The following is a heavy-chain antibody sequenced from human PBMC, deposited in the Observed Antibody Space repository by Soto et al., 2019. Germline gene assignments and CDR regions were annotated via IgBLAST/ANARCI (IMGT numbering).Heavy chain of an antibody. CDR1: GFTFSSYA. J-gene: IGHJ6*02. Sequence: EVQLLESGGGLVQPGGSLRLSCAASGFTFSSYAMSWVRQAPGKGLEWVSAISGSGGSTYYADSVKGRFTISRDNSKKTLYLRMNRLRAEDTAVYYCAKSRVLRFRGSDGMDVWGQGTTVTVSS. CDR3: AKSRVLRFRGSDGMDV. CDR2: ISGSGGST. D-gene: IGHD3-3*01. V-gene: IGHV3-23*01.